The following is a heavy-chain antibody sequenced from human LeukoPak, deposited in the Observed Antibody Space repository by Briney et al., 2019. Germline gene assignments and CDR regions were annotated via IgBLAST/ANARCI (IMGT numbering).Heavy chain of an antibody. D-gene: IGHD5-24*01. Sequence: SETLSPTCTVSGGSISSYYWSWIRQPPGKGLEWIGYIYYSGSTNYNPSLKSRVTISVDTSKNQFSLKLSSVTAADTAVYYCARAQLRDGYNFGYWGQGTLVTVSS. J-gene: IGHJ4*02. CDR3: ARAQLRDGYNFGY. CDR1: GGSISSYY. V-gene: IGHV4-59*01. CDR2: IYYSGST.